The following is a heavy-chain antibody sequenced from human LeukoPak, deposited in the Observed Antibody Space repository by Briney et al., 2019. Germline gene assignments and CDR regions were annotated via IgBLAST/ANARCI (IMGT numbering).Heavy chain of an antibody. J-gene: IGHJ4*02. Sequence: PGGSLRLSCSASGFTFSSYAMHWVRQAPGRGLEWVASLTPSGDSTYYADSLKGRFTISRDNAKNSLYLQLNSLRGDDTAVYYCARTCGSSSCYPHYWGQGTLVTVSS. D-gene: IGHD2-2*01. CDR2: LTPSGDST. CDR3: ARTCGSSSCYPHY. V-gene: IGHV3-21*01. CDR1: GFTFSSYA.